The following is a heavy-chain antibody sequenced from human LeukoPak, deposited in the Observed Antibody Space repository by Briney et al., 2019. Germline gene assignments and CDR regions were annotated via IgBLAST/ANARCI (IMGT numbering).Heavy chain of an antibody. CDR2: INHSGST. J-gene: IGHJ6*02. CDR3: ALCPFGSGPAPYYYGMDV. V-gene: IGHV4-39*07. D-gene: IGHD6-19*01. Sequence: SETLSLTCTVSGGSISSSSYYWGWIRQPPGKGLEWIGEINHSGSTNYNPSLKSRVTISVDTSKNQFSLKLSSVTAADTAVYYCALCPFGSGPAPYYYGMDVWGQGTTVTVSS. CDR1: GGSISSSSYY.